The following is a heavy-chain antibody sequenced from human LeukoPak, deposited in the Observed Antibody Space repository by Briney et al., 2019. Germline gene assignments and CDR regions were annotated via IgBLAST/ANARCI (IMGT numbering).Heavy chain of an antibody. CDR1: GGSISNYY. J-gene: IGHJ6*02. Sequence: LSLTCTVSGGSISNYYWSWIRQPPGKGLEWVSGISWNSGSIGYADSVKGRFTISRDNAKNSLYLQMNSLRAEDTALYYCAKDKYYYDRGSGGMDVWGQGTTVTVSS. D-gene: IGHD3-22*01. V-gene: IGHV3-9*01. CDR3: AKDKYYYDRGSGGMDV. CDR2: ISWNSGSI.